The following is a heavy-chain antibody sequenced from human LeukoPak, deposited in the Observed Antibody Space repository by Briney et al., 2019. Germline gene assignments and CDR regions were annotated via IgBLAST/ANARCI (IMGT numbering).Heavy chain of an antibody. V-gene: IGHV3-48*01. Sequence: GGSLRLSCAASGFTLNTYSMDWVRQAPGKGLEWVSYISSSSTTRYYADSVKGRFTISRDSAQNSLSLQMDSLRAEDTAVYYCARDVREWGVEAFDLWGQGTVVTVSS. CDR3: ARDVREWGVEAFDL. CDR1: GFTLNTYS. CDR2: ISSSSTTR. J-gene: IGHJ3*01. D-gene: IGHD2-8*01.